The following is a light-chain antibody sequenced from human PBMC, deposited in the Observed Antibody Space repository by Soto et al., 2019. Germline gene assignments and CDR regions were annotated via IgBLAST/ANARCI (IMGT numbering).Light chain of an antibody. CDR3: QQYENSPIT. V-gene: IGKV3-20*01. Sequence: EIVLTQSPGILSLSPGERASLSCGSSRSITSSFLAWYQQKPGQAPRLLIYGASSRATGIPDRFSGTGSETDFTLTINRLEPEDFAVYYCQQYENSPITFGQGTRLEIK. J-gene: IGKJ5*01. CDR1: RSITSSF. CDR2: GAS.